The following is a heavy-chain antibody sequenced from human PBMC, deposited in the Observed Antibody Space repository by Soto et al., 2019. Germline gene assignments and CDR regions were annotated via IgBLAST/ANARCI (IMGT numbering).Heavy chain of an antibody. V-gene: IGHV1-69*02. CDR1: GDTFNFYT. CDR3: ATSFGSGYRAFDY. Sequence: QVQLVQSGAEVKKPGSSLRVSCKASGDTFNFYTINWVRQAPGLGLEWLGRIIPYLSVSNYAQKFQGRVTFTXDXSTNTAYMEVRSLRSEDTAMYYCATSFGSGYRAFDYWGQGALVTVSS. J-gene: IGHJ4*02. D-gene: IGHD3-10*01. CDR2: IIPYLSVS.